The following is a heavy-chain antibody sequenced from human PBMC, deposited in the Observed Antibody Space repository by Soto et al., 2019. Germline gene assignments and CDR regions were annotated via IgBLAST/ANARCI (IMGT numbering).Heavy chain of an antibody. CDR1: GGSISSYY. CDR3: ARGLQGFGELVGGVVDY. J-gene: IGHJ4*02. D-gene: IGHD3-10*01. CDR2: IYYSGST. Sequence: SETLSLTCTVSGGSISSYYWSWIRQPPGKGLEWIGYIYYSGSTNYNPSLKSRVTISVDTSKNQFSLKLSSVTAADTAVYYCARGLQGFGELVGGVVDYWGQGTLVTVSS. V-gene: IGHV4-59*01.